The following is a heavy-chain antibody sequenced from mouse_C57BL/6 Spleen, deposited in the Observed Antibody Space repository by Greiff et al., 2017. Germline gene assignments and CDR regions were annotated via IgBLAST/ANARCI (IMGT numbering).Heavy chain of an antibody. CDR3: ARGIYYDYADY. CDR2: IYPGDGDT. D-gene: IGHD2-4*01. J-gene: IGHJ2*01. V-gene: IGHV1-82*01. CDR1: GYAFSSSW. Sequence: QVQLQQSGPELVKPGASVKISCKASGYAFSSSWMNWVKQRPGKGLEWIGRIYPGDGDTNYNGKFKGKATLTADKSSSTAYMQLSSLTSEDSAVYFCARGIYYDYADYWGQGTTLTVSS.